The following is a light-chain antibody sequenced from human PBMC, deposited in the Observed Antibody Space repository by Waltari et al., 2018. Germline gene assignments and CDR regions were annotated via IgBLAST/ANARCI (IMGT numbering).Light chain of an antibody. CDR2: EVS. J-gene: IGLJ2*01. CDR3: SSYAGSNTVV. Sequence: QPPLTQPPSASGSPGPPVTIPSPGPPGDVGGSNLSPWYQQYPGKAPKLMIYEVSKRPSGVPERFSGSKSGNTASLTVSGLQGDDEADYYCSSYAGSNTVVFGGGTKLTVL. CDR1: PGDVGGSNL. V-gene: IGLV2-8*01.